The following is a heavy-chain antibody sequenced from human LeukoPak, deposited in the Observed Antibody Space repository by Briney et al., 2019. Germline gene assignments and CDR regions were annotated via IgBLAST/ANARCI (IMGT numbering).Heavy chain of an antibody. CDR2: ISSSSSTI. J-gene: IGHJ4*02. CDR1: GFTFSSYS. Sequence: PGGSLRLSCAASGFTFSSYSMNWVRQAPGKGLEWVSYISSSSSTIYYADSVKGRFTISRDKAKNSLYLQMNSLRDEDTAVYYCARDTDYYGSGIHFDYWGQGTLVTVSS. D-gene: IGHD3-10*01. CDR3: ARDTDYYGSGIHFDY. V-gene: IGHV3-48*02.